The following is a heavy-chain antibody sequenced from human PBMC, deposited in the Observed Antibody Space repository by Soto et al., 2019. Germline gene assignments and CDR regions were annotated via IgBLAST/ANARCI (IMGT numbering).Heavy chain of an antibody. D-gene: IGHD2-2*02. CDR3: ASDIVVVPAAIAFVAPYGMDV. V-gene: IGHV1-69*13. CDR2: IIPIFGTA. J-gene: IGHJ6*02. CDR1: GGTFSSYA. Sequence: VKVSCKASGGTFSSYAISWVRQAPGQGLEWMGGIIPIFGTANYAQKFQGRVTITADESTSTAYMELSSLRSEDTAVYYCASDIVVVPAAIAFVAPYGMDVWGQGTTVTVSS.